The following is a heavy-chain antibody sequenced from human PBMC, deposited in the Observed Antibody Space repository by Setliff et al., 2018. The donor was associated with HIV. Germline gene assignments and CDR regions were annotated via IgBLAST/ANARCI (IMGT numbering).Heavy chain of an antibody. CDR3: ARDFCGSSCSSGYGYFDH. CDR1: GFTFSSYG. Sequence: GGSLRLSCAASGFTFSSYGMHWVRQAPGKGLEWVAFIRCDGSNEYYADSVKGRFTISRDNSKNTLYLEMNSLRADDTAVYYCARDFCGSSCSSGYGYFDHWGQGTLVTVSS. D-gene: IGHD2-15*01. CDR2: IRCDGSNE. J-gene: IGHJ4*02. V-gene: IGHV3-30*02.